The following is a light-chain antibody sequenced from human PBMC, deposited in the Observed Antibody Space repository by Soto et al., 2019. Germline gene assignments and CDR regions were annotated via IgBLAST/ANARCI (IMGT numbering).Light chain of an antibody. V-gene: IGLV2-14*03. J-gene: IGLJ1*01. CDR1: SSDVGRYNY. CDR2: DVS. CDR3: GSFTSSSTYV. Sequence: QSVLAQPASVSGSPGQSITISCTGTSSDVGRYNYVSWYQQHPGKAPKLTIYDVSSRPSGVSSRFSGSKSGNTASLTISGLQAEDEADYYCGSFTSSSTYVRGTGTKDTVL.